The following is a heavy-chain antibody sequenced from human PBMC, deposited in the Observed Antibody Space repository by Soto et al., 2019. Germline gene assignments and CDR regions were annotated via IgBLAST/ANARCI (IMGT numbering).Heavy chain of an antibody. J-gene: IGHJ6*02. CDR2: ISSSGSTI. CDR3: ARATTVTYYSYYYYGMDG. D-gene: IGHD4-17*01. Sequence: QVQLVESGGGLVKPGGSLRLSCAASGFTFSDYYMSWIRQAPGKGLEWVSYISSSGSTIYYADSVKGRFTISKDNAKNSLDLQMSSPRAEDTAVYYCARATTVTYYSYYYYGMDGWSQGTTVTVSS. V-gene: IGHV3-11*01. CDR1: GFTFSDYY.